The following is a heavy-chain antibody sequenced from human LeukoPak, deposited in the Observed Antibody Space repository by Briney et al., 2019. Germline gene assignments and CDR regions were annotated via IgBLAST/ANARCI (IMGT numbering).Heavy chain of an antibody. Sequence: GGSLRLSCAASGFTFSSYWMSWVRQAPGKGLEWVANIKEDGSEKYYVGSVKGRFTISRDNAKNSLYLQMNSLRAEDTAVYYCAKDRFLGSSSSDAFDIWGQGTMVTVSS. CDR3: AKDRFLGSSSSDAFDI. J-gene: IGHJ3*02. V-gene: IGHV3-7*03. D-gene: IGHD6-13*01. CDR2: IKEDGSEK. CDR1: GFTFSSYW.